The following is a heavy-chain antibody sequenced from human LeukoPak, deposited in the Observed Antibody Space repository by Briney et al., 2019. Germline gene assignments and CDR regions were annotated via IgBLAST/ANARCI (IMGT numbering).Heavy chain of an antibody. J-gene: IGHJ4*02. Sequence: PSETLSLTCAVYGGSFSGYYWSWIRQPPGNGLEWIGEINHSGSTNYNPSLKSRVTISVDTSKNQFSLKLSSVTAADTAVYYCARGQVGRAGTFRIWAYFDHWGQGTLVIVSS. CDR3: ARGQVGRAGTFRIWAYFDH. CDR2: INHSGST. V-gene: IGHV4-34*01. D-gene: IGHD6-19*01. CDR1: GGSFSGYY.